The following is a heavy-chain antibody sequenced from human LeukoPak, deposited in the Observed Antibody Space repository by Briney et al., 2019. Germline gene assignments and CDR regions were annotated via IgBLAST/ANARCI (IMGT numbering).Heavy chain of an antibody. CDR2: INHSGST. Sequence: SETLSLTCAVYGGSFSGYYWSWIRQPPGKGLEWFGEINHSGSTNYNPSLKSRVTISVDTSKNQFSLKLSSVTATDTAVYYCAGGYSYGWYYFDYWGQGTLVTVSS. J-gene: IGHJ4*02. V-gene: IGHV4-34*01. CDR1: GGSFSGYY. CDR3: AGGYSYGWYYFDY. D-gene: IGHD5-18*01.